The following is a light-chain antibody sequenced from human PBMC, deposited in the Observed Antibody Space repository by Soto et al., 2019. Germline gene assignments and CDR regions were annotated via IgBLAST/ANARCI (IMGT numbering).Light chain of an antibody. Sequence: EIVMTQSPATLSVSPGARATLSCRASQSVGSDWVWYRQKPGQAPRRHIYGASNRATGVPDRFSGSGFETVFTPTISSLQSYDFAVYSCQQHLAWALTCEQGTKVEI. CDR1: QSVGSD. CDR3: QQHLAWALT. V-gene: IGKV3-15*01. CDR2: GAS. J-gene: IGKJ1*01.